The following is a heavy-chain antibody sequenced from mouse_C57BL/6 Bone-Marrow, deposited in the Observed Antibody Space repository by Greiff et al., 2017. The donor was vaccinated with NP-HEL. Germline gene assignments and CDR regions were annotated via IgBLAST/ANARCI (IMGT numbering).Heavy chain of an antibody. CDR3: ARYFDV. J-gene: IGHJ1*03. CDR2: IYPGSGST. CDR1: GYTFTSYW. Sequence: QVQLQQPGAELVKPGASVKMSCKASGYTFTSYWITWVKQRPGQGLEWIGDIYPGSGSTNYNEKFKSKATLTVTTSSSKAYMQRSILTSEDAAFYYCARYFDVWGTGTTVTVSS. V-gene: IGHV1-55*01.